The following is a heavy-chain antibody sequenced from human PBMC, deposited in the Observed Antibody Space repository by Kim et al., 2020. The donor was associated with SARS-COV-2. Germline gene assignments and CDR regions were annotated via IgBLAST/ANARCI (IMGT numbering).Heavy chain of an antibody. D-gene: IGHD5-18*01. V-gene: IGHV3-23*01. CDR3: ARGGGYSYGYIVD. Sequence: GGSLRLSCAAAGFTFSNFAMNWVRQTPEKGLQWLSVISGRGGNTYYADSLKGRFTISRDNSSNTLHLQINNLRVEDTAVYFCARGGGYSYGYIVDWGQGTPVIVSS. CDR1: GFTFSNFA. CDR2: ISGRGGNT. J-gene: IGHJ4*02.